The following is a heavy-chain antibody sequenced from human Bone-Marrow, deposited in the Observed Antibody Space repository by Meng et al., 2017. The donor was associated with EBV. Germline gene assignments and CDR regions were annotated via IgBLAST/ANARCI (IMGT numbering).Heavy chain of an antibody. Sequence: QLYSQETGPVLVKPSQALSLPCSVHGGSISSSSYDWGWIRQPPGKGLEWIGSIYYSGSTYYNPSLKSRVTISVDTSKNQFSLKLSSVTAADTAVYYCARATYYYDSSGYSHALDYWGQGTLVTVSS. J-gene: IGHJ4*02. D-gene: IGHD3-22*01. CDR3: ARATYYYDSSGYSHALDY. CDR1: GGSISSSSYD. V-gene: IGHV4-39*07. CDR2: IYYSGST.